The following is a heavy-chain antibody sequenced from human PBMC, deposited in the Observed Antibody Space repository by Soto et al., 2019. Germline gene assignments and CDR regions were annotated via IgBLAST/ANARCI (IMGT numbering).Heavy chain of an antibody. CDR1: EFSFSSYA. J-gene: IGHJ4*02. Sequence: LRLSCTASEFSFSSYAMHWIRQSPGKGLEWVAVISFNGNSLHYADSVKDRFTISRDNSKSTLYLQMNNMRTEDTAVYYCARTFDTIPYYFDYWGQGTLVTVSS. V-gene: IGHV3-30-3*01. CDR2: ISFNGNSL. CDR3: ARTFDTIPYYFDY. D-gene: IGHD3-9*01.